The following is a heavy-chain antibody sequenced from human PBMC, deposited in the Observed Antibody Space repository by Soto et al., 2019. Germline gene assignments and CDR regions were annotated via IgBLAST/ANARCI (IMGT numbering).Heavy chain of an antibody. J-gene: IGHJ6*02. D-gene: IGHD2-15*01. V-gene: IGHV3-11*03. CDR2: ISSSGTSA. CDR3: AKIPVVVVGATPLDYYYGMDV. CDR1: GFTFSAVY. Sequence: PGGSLRLSCAASGFTFSAVYMSWIRQAPNKGLEYISYISSSGTSANYADSVKGRFTISRDNAKNSLYLQMNSLRAEDTAVYYCAKIPVVVVGATPLDYYYGMDVWGQGTTVTVSS.